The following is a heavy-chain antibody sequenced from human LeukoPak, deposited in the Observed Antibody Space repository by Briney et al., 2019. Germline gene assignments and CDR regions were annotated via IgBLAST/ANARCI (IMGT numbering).Heavy chain of an antibody. D-gene: IGHD6-13*01. CDR1: GFTFSSYA. J-gene: IGHJ4*02. Sequence: GGSLRLSCAASGFTFSSYAVNWVRQAPGKGLEWVSGISGGGGSTYYADSVKGRFTISRDNSKNTLYVQMNSLRAEDTAVYYCARADSNWHLYYFDYWGQGALVTVSS. V-gene: IGHV3-23*01. CDR2: ISGGGGST. CDR3: ARADSNWHLYYFDY.